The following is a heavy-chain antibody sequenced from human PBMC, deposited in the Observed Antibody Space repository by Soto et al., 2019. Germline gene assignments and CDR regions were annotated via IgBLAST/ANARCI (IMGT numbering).Heavy chain of an antibody. CDR2: TWHDGSNK. D-gene: IGHD3-10*01. CDR1: GFSFSSYG. CDR3: ARDVIYGSGCLDL. Sequence: VQLLESGEGLVQPGRSLTLSCGASGFSFSSYGMHWVRQAPGKGLEWVAVTWHDGSNKYYADSVKGRFTISRDNSKNTVLLQMDSLRAEDTAVYYCARDVIYGSGCLDLWGRGTPVTVSS. V-gene: IGHV3-33*01. J-gene: IGHJ2*01.